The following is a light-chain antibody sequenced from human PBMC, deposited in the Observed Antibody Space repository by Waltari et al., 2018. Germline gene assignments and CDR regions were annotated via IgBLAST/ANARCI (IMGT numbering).Light chain of an antibody. CDR2: YDK. V-gene: IGLV3-21*01. CDR3: QVGDSSISHVV. J-gene: IGLJ2*01. CDR1: IISIIS. Sequence: SYVLTHPPSLSVAPGMTARLTFCGNIISIISVHWYRQSPGQAPVLVIFYDKARPARITERFFGSKSRTTATLSISRVEAGEEADYYSQVGDSSISHVVLGSGTKLTVL.